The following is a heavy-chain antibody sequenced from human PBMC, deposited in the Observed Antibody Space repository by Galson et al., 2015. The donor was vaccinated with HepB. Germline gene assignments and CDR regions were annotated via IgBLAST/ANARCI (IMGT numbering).Heavy chain of an antibody. CDR2: INPNSGGT. CDR3: ARAPLPDIVVVPAATDDWYFDL. D-gene: IGHD2-2*01. J-gene: IGHJ2*01. Sequence: SVKVSCKASGYTLTGYYMHWVRQAPGQGLEWMGWINPNSGGTNYAQKFQGWVTMTRDTSISTAYMELSRLRSDDTAVYYCARAPLPDIVVVPAATDDWYFDLWGRGTLVTVSS. CDR1: GYTLTGYY. V-gene: IGHV1-2*04.